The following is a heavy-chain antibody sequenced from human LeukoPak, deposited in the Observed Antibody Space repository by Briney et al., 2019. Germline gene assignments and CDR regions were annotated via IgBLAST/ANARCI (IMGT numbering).Heavy chain of an antibody. J-gene: IGHJ6*02. Sequence: GGSLRLSCAASGFTFSSYAMSWVRQAPGKGLEWVSAISGSGGSTYYADSVKGRFTISRDNSKNTLYLQMNSLRAEDTAVYYCATHRPGQQLVHGDYYYGMDVWGQGTTVTVSS. CDR2: ISGSGGST. CDR3: ATHRPGQQLVHGDYYYGMDV. D-gene: IGHD6-13*01. V-gene: IGHV3-23*01. CDR1: GFTFSSYA.